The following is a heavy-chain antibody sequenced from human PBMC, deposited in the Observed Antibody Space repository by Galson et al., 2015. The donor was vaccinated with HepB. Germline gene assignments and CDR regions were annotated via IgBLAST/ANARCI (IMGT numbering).Heavy chain of an antibody. Sequence: SVKVSCKASGYTFTSYDINWVRQATGQGLEWMGWMNPNSGNTGYAQKFQGRVTMTRNTSISTAYMELSSLRSEDTAVYYCARVRFLEWFGSHYYYYMDVWGKGTTVTVSS. CDR1: GYTFTSYD. J-gene: IGHJ6*03. CDR2: MNPNSGNT. D-gene: IGHD3-3*01. V-gene: IGHV1-8*01. CDR3: ARVRFLEWFGSHYYYYMDV.